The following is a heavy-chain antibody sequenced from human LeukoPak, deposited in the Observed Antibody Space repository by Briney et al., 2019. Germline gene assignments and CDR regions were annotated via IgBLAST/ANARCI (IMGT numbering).Heavy chain of an antibody. CDR2: ISSSSSYI. CDR1: GFTFSSYS. D-gene: IGHD3-3*01. CDR3: ARDSLDFWSGLGAFDY. J-gene: IGHJ4*02. V-gene: IGHV3-21*01. Sequence: GGSLRLSCIASGFTFSSYSMNWVRQAPGKGLEWVSSISSSSSYIYYADSVKGRFTISRDNAKNSLYLQMNSLRAEDTAVYYCARDSLDFWSGLGAFDYWGQGTLVTVSS.